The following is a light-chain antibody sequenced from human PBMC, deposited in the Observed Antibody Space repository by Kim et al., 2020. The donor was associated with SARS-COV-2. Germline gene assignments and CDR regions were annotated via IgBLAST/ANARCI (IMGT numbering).Light chain of an antibody. J-gene: IGLJ2*01. CDR2: EVT. CDR1: SSDVVGYNY. V-gene: IGLV2-8*01. Sequence: GQSVTISCTGTSSDVVGYNYVSWYQQHPGKAPKLMISEVTKRPSGVPDRFSGSKTGNTASLTVSGLQAEDEADYYCCSYAGSNSLIFGGGTQLTVL. CDR3: CSYAGSNSLI.